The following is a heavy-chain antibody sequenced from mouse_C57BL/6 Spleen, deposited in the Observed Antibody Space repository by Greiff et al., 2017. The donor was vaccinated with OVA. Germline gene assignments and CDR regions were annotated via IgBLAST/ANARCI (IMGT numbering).Heavy chain of an antibody. CDR1: GYSITSGYY. D-gene: IGHD2-3*01. J-gene: IGHJ2*01. CDR2: ISYDGSN. CDR3: ARDGYSLFDY. Sequence: EVHLVESGPGLVKPSQSLSLTCSVTGYSITSGYYWNWIRQFPGNKLEWMGYISYDGSNNYNPSLKNRISITRDTSKNQFFLKLNSVTTEDTATYYCARDGYSLFDYWGQGTTLTVSS. V-gene: IGHV3-6*01.